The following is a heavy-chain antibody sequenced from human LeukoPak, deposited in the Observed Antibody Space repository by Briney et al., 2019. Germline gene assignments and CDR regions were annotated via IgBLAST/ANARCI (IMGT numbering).Heavy chain of an antibody. CDR1: GFTFSSYE. Sequence: GGSLRLSCAASGFTFSSYEINWVRQAPGKGLEWVSYISSSGSTIYYADSVKGRFTISRDNAKNSLYPQMNSLRAEDTAVYYCARKRGYFYYMDVWGKGTTVTVSS. V-gene: IGHV3-48*03. CDR2: ISSSGSTI. CDR3: ARKRGYFYYMDV. J-gene: IGHJ6*03.